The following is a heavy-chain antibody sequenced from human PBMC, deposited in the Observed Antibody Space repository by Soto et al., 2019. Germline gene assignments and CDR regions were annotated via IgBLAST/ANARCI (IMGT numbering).Heavy chain of an antibody. D-gene: IGHD2-15*01. V-gene: IGHV3-21*01. J-gene: IGHJ4*02. Sequence: VQLVESGGGLVKPGGSLRLSCAASGFTFSSYSMYWVRQAPGKGLEWFSSISHSSEYIYYADSVKGRFTISRDNPRNTVQMQMNSLRAGDTAVYFCVRVSGGPATFDYWGQGTLVTVSS. CDR2: ISHSSEYI. CDR3: VRVSGGPATFDY. CDR1: GFTFSSYS.